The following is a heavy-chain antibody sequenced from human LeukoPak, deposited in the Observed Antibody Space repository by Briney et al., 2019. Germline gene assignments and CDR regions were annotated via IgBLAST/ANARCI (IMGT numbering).Heavy chain of an antibody. CDR1: GFNFRDYS. Sequence: GGSLRLSCVAYGFNFRDYSMNWVRQAPGEGLDWVSGISGTSSFMYYGDSVKGRSTISRDNSKNTLYLQMNSLRAEDTAVYYCANLIPAAMPDFDYWGQGTLVTVSS. CDR2: ISGTSSFM. V-gene: IGHV3-21*04. CDR3: ANLIPAAMPDFDY. D-gene: IGHD2-2*01. J-gene: IGHJ4*02.